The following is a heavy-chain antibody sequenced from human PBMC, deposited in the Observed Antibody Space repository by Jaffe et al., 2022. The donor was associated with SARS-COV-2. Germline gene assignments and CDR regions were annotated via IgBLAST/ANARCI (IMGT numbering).Heavy chain of an antibody. CDR3: ARCIVVVPAAMFDLSDSWFDP. V-gene: IGHV4-34*01. J-gene: IGHJ5*02. Sequence: QVQLQQWGAGLLKPSETLSLTCAVYGGSFSGYYWSWIRQPPGKGLEWIGEINHSGSTNYNPSLKSRVTISVDTSKNQFSLKLSSVTAADTAVYYCARCIVVVPAAMFDLSDSWFDPWGQGTLVTVSS. D-gene: IGHD2-2*01. CDR1: GGSFSGYY. CDR2: INHSGST.